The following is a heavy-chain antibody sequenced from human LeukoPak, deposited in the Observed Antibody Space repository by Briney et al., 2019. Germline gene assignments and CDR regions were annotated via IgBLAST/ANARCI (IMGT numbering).Heavy chain of an antibody. Sequence: QPGGSLRLSCAASEFTFSNYALHWVRQAPGKGLQWVAVISYDGNTIHYADSVKGRFIISRDTSKNTLYLQMNSLRAEDTAVYYCARSGGLQKFDYWGQGTLVTVSS. CDR1: EFTFSNYA. D-gene: IGHD4-11*01. CDR2: ISYDGNTI. J-gene: IGHJ4*02. CDR3: ARSGGLQKFDY. V-gene: IGHV3-30-3*01.